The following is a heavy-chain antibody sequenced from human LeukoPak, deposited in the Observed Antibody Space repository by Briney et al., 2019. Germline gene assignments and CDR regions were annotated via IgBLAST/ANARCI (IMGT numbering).Heavy chain of an antibody. V-gene: IGHV4-34*01. CDR2: INHSGST. CDR1: GESFSGYY. Sequence: SETLSLTCAVYGESFSGYYWSWIRQPPGKGLGWIGEINHSGSTNYNPSLESRVTISVDTSKNQFSLKLSSVTAADTAVYYCARGFYYETSAYFDYWGQGTLVTVSS. D-gene: IGHD3-22*01. CDR3: ARGFYYETSAYFDY. J-gene: IGHJ4*02.